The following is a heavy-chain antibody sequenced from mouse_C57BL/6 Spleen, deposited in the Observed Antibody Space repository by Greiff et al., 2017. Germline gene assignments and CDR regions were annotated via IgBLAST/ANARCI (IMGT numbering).Heavy chain of an antibody. CDR1: GYTFTSYW. CDR2: IYPGSGST. D-gene: IGHD3-2*02. Sequence: QVHVKQPGAELVKPGASVKMSCKASGYTFTSYWITWVKQRPGQGLEWIGDIYPGSGSTNYNEKFKSKATLTVDTSSSTAYMQRSSLTSEDSAVYYCARGQLRPLLDYWGQGTTLTVSS. CDR3: ARGQLRPLLDY. V-gene: IGHV1-55*01. J-gene: IGHJ2*01.